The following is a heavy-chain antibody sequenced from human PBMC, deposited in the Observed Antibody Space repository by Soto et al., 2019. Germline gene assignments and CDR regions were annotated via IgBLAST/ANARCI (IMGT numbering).Heavy chain of an antibody. D-gene: IGHD2-2*01. V-gene: IGHV1-18*04. CDR2: ISAYNGNT. J-gene: IGHJ5*02. CDR1: GYTFTSYG. CDR3: ARYGGYCSSTSCQGYNWFDP. Sequence: ASVKVSCKASGYTFTSYGISWVRQAPGQGLEWMGWISAYNGNTNYAQKLQGRVTMTTDTSTSIAYMELRSLRSDDTAVYYCARYGGYCSSTSCQGYNWFDPWGQGTLVTVSS.